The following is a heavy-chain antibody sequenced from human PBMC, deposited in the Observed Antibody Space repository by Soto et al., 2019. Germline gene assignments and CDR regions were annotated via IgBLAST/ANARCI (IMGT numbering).Heavy chain of an antibody. CDR3: AKKRGWYGPFDY. D-gene: IGHD6-19*01. CDR1: RFTFSYYA. Sequence: GGSLRLSCAASRFTFSYYAMHWIRQAPGKGLEWVSAISGSGGSTYYADSVKGRFTISRDNSKNTLYLQMNSLRAEDTAVYYCAKKRGWYGPFDYWGQGTLVTVSS. CDR2: ISGSGGST. V-gene: IGHV3-23*01. J-gene: IGHJ4*02.